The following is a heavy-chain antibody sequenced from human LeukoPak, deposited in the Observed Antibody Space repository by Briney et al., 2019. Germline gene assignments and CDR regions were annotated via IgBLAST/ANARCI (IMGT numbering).Heavy chain of an antibody. Sequence: GASVKVSCKASGYTFTGYYMHWVRQAPGQGLEWMGWINPNSGGTNYAQKFQGRVTMTRDTSISTAYMELSRLRSDDTAVYYCAKDDTYYYDSSGYLGWGQGTLVTVSS. CDR3: AKDDTYYYDSSGYLG. J-gene: IGHJ4*02. CDR1: GYTFTGYY. D-gene: IGHD3-22*01. CDR2: INPNSGGT. V-gene: IGHV1-2*02.